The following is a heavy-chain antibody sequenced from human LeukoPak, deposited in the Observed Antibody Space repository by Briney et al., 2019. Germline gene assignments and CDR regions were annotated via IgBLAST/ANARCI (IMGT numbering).Heavy chain of an antibody. CDR3: ARASGDGRFDY. CDR1: GYNFMTYW. Sequence: GESLKISCKVSGYNFMTYWIGWARQMPGKGLEWMGIIYPGESDIRYSPSFQGQVTISADKSISTAYLQWSSLKASDTAIYYCARASGDGRFDYWGQGTLVTVSS. V-gene: IGHV5-51*01. J-gene: IGHJ4*02. CDR2: IYPGESDI. D-gene: IGHD4-17*01.